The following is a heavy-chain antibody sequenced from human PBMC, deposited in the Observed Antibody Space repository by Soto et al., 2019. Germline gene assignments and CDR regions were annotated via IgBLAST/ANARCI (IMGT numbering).Heavy chain of an antibody. CDR1: GFTFSGYW. J-gene: IGHJ4*02. D-gene: IGHD1-1*01. CDR3: ARGGGHNLEY. Sequence: EVHLAESGGTLVQPGGSLRLSCAVSGFTFSGYWMSWVRQAPGKGLEWVAILNNDGSQTNYVDSVRGRFSISRDNTKNSLYLQMNSLRVEDTAVYFCARGGGHNLEYWGQGALVTVSS. V-gene: IGHV3-7*04. CDR2: LNNDGSQT.